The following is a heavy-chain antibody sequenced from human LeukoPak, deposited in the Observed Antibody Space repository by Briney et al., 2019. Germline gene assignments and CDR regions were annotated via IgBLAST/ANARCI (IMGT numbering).Heavy chain of an antibody. J-gene: IGHJ4*02. CDR2: INPNSGGT. CDR3: ARERVPGYSWKSLIYFDY. CDR1: GYTFTGYY. D-gene: IGHD5-18*01. V-gene: IGHV1-2*02. Sequence: GASVKVSCKASGYTFTGYYMHWVRQAPGQGPEWMGWINPNSGGTNYAQKFQGRVTITADKSTSTAYMELSSLRSEDTAVYYCARERVPGYSWKSLIYFDYWGQGTLVTVSS.